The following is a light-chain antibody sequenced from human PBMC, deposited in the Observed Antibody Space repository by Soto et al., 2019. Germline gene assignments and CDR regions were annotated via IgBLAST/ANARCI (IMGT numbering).Light chain of an antibody. V-gene: IGKV3-15*01. Sequence: EIVMTQSPATLSVSPGERATLSCRASQSVSNNLAWSRQKPGQAPRLLIYGASTRATGIPARFSGSGSGTEFTLTISSLQSEDFAVYYCQQYNNWPRTFGQGTKVEI. CDR2: GAS. CDR1: QSVSNN. CDR3: QQYNNWPRT. J-gene: IGKJ1*01.